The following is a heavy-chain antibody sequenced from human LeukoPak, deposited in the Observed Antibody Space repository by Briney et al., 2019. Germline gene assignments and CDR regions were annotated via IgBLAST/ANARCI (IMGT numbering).Heavy chain of an antibody. CDR2: IIPILGIA. J-gene: IGHJ4*02. CDR1: GGTFSSYA. Sequence: SVKVSCKASGGTFSSYAISWVRQAPGQGLEWMGRIIPILGIANYAQKFQGRVTITADKSTSTAYMELSSLRSEDTAVYYCAGLTYYYDSSGYLLNYWGQGTLVTVSP. CDR3: AGLTYYYDSSGYLLNY. D-gene: IGHD3-22*01. V-gene: IGHV1-69*04.